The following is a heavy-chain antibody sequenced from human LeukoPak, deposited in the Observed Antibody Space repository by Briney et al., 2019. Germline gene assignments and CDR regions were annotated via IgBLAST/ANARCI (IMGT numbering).Heavy chain of an antibody. CDR1: GFTVSSYY. V-gene: IGHV3-66*02. J-gene: IGHJ4*02. D-gene: IGHD3-16*01. CDR2: SYSGGST. Sequence: SGSLRLTCLASGFTVSSYYMSWLRQPPCKGLEWVLVSYSGGSTYYADSLKGRFTISRDNPKNTLYLQMNSLRAEDTAVYYCARAYDYVWGSFDYWGQGPLVTVSS. CDR3: ARAYDYVWGSFDY.